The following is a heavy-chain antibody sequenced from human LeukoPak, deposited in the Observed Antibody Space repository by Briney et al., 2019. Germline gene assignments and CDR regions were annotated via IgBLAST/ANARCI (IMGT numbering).Heavy chain of an antibody. D-gene: IGHD1-26*01. CDR2: IYHSGST. J-gene: IGHJ4*02. CDR1: GYSISSGYY. CDR3: ARERVSGSYASPLDY. Sequence: SETLCLTCAVSGYSISSGYYWGWIRQPPGKGLEWIGSIYHSGSTYYNPSLKSRVTISVDTSKNQFSLKLSSVTAADTAVYYCARERVSGSYASPLDYWGQGTLVTVSS. V-gene: IGHV4-38-2*02.